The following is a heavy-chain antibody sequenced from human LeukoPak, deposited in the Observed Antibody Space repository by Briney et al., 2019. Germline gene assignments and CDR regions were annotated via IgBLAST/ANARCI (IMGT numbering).Heavy chain of an antibody. Sequence: GGSLRLSCAASGFTFSRYGLHWVRQAPGKGLEWVAVISFDGSNKYYADSVKGRFTISRDNSKNTLYLQMNSLRVENTAVYSCTGYNWFDPWGQRTLVTVSS. J-gene: IGHJ5*02. CDR3: TGYNWFDP. D-gene: IGHD1-14*01. CDR1: GFTFSRYG. CDR2: ISFDGSNK. V-gene: IGHV3-30-3*01.